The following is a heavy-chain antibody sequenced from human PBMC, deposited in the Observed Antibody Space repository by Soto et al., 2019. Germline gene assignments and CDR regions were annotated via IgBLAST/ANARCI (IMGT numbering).Heavy chain of an antibody. CDR1: GGSISSSPYY. CDR3: SRRAPEGFDP. CDR2: INYSGST. J-gene: IGHJ5*02. V-gene: IGHV4-39*01. Sequence: QLQLLESGPGLVKTSETLSVTCTVSGGSISSSPYYWGWIRQPPGKGLEWIGSINYSGSTYYNPSLKSRLTLSVDTSKNQFSLRVTSVTAADTALYYCSRRAPEGFDPWGQGTLVTVSS.